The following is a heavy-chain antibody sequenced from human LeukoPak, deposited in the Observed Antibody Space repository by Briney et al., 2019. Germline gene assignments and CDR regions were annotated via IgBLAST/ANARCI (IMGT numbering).Heavy chain of an antibody. D-gene: IGHD6-6*01. J-gene: IGHJ4*02. Sequence: ASVKVSCKASGGTFSSYAISWVRQAPGQGLEWMGGIIPIFGTANYAQKFQGRVTITADESTSTAYMELSSLRSEDTAVYYCARGSSSSGPFDYWGQGTLVTVSS. CDR2: IIPIFGTA. CDR3: ARGSSSSGPFDY. V-gene: IGHV1-69*13. CDR1: GGTFSSYA.